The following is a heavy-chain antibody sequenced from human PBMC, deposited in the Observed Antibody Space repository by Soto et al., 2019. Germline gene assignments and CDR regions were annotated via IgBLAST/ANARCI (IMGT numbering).Heavy chain of an antibody. J-gene: IGHJ4*02. Sequence: EVQLVESGGGLVKPGGSLRLSCAASGFTFSSYSMNWVRQAPGKGLEWVSSISSSSSYIYYADSVKGRFTISRDNAKNSLYLQMNSLRAEDTAVYYCARDSCSSISCFDWGQGTLVSVSS. CDR2: ISSSSSYI. D-gene: IGHD2-2*01. V-gene: IGHV3-21*01. CDR1: GFTFSSYS. CDR3: ARDSCSSISCFD.